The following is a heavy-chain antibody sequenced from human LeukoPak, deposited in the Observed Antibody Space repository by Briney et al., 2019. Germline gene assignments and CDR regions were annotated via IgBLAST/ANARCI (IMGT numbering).Heavy chain of an antibody. CDR1: GYSISSGYY. CDR3: ARVYSSGWYKGYYFDY. J-gene: IGHJ4*02. D-gene: IGHD6-19*01. V-gene: IGHV4-38-2*01. CDR2: IYHSGST. Sequence: PSETLSLTCAVSGYSISSGYYWGWIRQPPGKGLEWIGSIYHSGSTYYNPSLKSRVTISVDTSKNQFSLKLSSVTAADTAVYYRARVYSSGWYKGYYFDYWGQGTLVTVSS.